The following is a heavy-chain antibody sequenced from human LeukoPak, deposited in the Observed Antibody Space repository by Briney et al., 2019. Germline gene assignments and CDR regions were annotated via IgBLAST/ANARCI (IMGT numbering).Heavy chain of an antibody. CDR1: GFTFSSYS. CDR3: ARDDSGYEHWFDP. Sequence: PGGSLRLSCAASGFTFSSYSMNWVRQAPGKGLEWVPSISSSSSYIYYADSVKGRFTISRDNAKNSLYLQMNSLRAEDTAVYYCARDDSGYEHWFDPWGQGTLVTVSS. J-gene: IGHJ5*02. CDR2: ISSSSSYI. D-gene: IGHD5-12*01. V-gene: IGHV3-21*01.